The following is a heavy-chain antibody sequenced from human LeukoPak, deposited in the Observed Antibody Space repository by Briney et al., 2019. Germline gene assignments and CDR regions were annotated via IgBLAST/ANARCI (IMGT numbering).Heavy chain of an antibody. Sequence: SETLSLTCTVSGGSVSSGTYYWSWIRQPAGKGLECIGRIYSSGSTTYNPSLKSRVTISLDVSKNQFSLRLSSVTAADTAVYYCARLHGWTPDAFDIWGQGTMVTVSS. V-gene: IGHV4-61*10. CDR1: GGSVSSGTYY. CDR2: IYSSGST. D-gene: IGHD2-15*01. J-gene: IGHJ3*02. CDR3: ARLHGWTPDAFDI.